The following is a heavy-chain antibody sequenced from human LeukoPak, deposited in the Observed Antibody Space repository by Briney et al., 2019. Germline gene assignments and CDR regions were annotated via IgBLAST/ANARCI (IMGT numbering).Heavy chain of an antibody. V-gene: IGHV1-69*05. CDR3: ARQKYDSSAKRPPTLDY. Sequence: EASVKVSCKASGGTFSSYAISWVRQAPGQGLEWMGRIIPIFGTANYAQKFQGRVTITTDESTCTAYMELSSLRSEDTAVYYCARQKYDSSAKRPPTLDYWGQGTLVTVSS. J-gene: IGHJ4*02. D-gene: IGHD3-22*01. CDR1: GGTFSSYA. CDR2: IIPIFGTA.